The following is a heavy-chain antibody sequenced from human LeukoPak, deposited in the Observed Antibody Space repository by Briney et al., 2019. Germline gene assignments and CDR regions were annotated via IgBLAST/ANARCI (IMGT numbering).Heavy chain of an antibody. CDR2: FYYSGTS. J-gene: IGHJ4*02. CDR3: ARIRGYFDY. Sequence: SETLSLTCTVSGDSISIYYWSWIRQPPGKGLEWIGYFYYSGTSNYNPSLKSRVTMSIDTSKNQFSLKLSPVHAADTAVYYCARIRGYFDYWGQGPLVTVSS. D-gene: IGHD3-3*02. V-gene: IGHV4-59*01. CDR1: GDSISIYY.